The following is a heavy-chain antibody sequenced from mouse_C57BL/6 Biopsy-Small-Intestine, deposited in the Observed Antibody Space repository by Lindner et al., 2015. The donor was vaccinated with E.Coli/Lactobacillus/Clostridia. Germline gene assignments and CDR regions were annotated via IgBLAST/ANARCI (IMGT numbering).Heavy chain of an antibody. J-gene: IGHJ1*03. CDR3: TREDYGSTYGWYFDV. V-gene: IGHV5-17*01. CDR1: GFTFSDYG. Sequence: VQLQESGAALVKPGGSLKLSCAASGFTFSDYGMHWVRQAPEKGLEWVAYISSFSIIYYADTVKGRFTISRDNAKNTLFLQMTSLRSEDTAMYYCTREDYGSTYGWYFDVWGTGTTVTVSS. D-gene: IGHD1-1*01. CDR2: ISSFSII.